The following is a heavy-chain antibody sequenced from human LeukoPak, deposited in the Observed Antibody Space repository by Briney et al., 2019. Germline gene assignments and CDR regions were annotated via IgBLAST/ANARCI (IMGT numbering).Heavy chain of an antibody. CDR2: IYPGDSDT. CDR1: GYSFTSYW. Sequence: HGESLKISCKGSGYSFTSYWTGWVRQMPGKGLEWMGIIYPGDSDTRYSPSFQGQVTISADKSISTAYLQWSSLKASDTAMYYCARRYCSSTSCQNWFDPWGQGTLVTVSS. J-gene: IGHJ5*02. CDR3: ARRYCSSTSCQNWFDP. V-gene: IGHV5-51*01. D-gene: IGHD2-2*01.